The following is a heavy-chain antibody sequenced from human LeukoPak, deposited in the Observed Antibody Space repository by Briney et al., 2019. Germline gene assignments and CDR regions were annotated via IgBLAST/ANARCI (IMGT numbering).Heavy chain of an antibody. Sequence: VASVKVSCKVSGYTLTELSMHWVRQAPGKGLEWVGGFDPEDGETIYAQKFQGRVTMTEDTSTDTAYMELSSLRSEDTAVYYCATEARGYDFWSGSYYFDYWGQGTLVTVSS. CDR1: GYTLTELS. D-gene: IGHD3-3*01. J-gene: IGHJ4*02. CDR3: ATEARGYDFWSGSYYFDY. V-gene: IGHV1-24*01. CDR2: FDPEDGET.